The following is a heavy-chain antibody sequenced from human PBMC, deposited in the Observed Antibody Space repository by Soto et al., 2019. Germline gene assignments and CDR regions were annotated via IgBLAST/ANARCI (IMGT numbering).Heavy chain of an antibody. CDR3: ARVPGDLTGYYWDY. J-gene: IGHJ4*02. D-gene: IGHD3-9*01. CDR1: SGSISSSNW. Sequence: QVQLQESGPGLVKPSGTLSLTCAVSSGSISSSNWWRWVRQPPGKGPEWIGEIYHSGSTNYNPSLMSRFTISVDKSENQFSLKLSSVTAADTAVYYCARVPGDLTGYYWDYWGQGTLVTVSS. CDR2: IYHSGST. V-gene: IGHV4-4*02.